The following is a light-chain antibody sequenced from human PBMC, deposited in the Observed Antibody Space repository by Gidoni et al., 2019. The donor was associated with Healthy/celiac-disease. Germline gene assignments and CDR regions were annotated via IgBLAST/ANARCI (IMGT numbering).Light chain of an antibody. J-gene: IGLJ2*01. V-gene: IGLV2-14*03. CDR2: DVS. Sequence: SVSGSPGQSITISCTGTSSDVGYYTYVSWYQQHPGNAPKLIIYDVSNRPSGVSYRFSGSKSGNTASLTNSGLQAEDEADYYCSSFTSSSTVVFGGGTELTVL. CDR3: SSFTSSSTVV. CDR1: SSDVGYYTY.